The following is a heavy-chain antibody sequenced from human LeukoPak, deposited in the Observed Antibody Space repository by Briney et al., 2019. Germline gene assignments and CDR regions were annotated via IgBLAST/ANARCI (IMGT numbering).Heavy chain of an antibody. Sequence: GRSVRLSCSTSGFTFGDYAMSWVRQAPGKGLEWVGFIQAKAYGGATKYAASVNGRFSISRDDSQSIANLRMNDLKTEDTAVYYCTRAPHPRCSSSGCYLDYWGQGTLVTVSS. CDR1: GFTFGDYA. J-gene: IGHJ4*02. CDR3: TRAPHPRCSSSGCYLDY. V-gene: IGHV3-49*04. CDR2: IQAKAYGGAT. D-gene: IGHD2-2*01.